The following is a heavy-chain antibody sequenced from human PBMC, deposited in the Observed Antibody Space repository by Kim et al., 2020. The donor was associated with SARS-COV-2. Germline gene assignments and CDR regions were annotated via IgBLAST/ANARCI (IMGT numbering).Heavy chain of an antibody. CDR1: GFTFSSYG. D-gene: IGHD5-12*01. Sequence: GGSLRLSCAASGFTFSSYGMHWVRQAPGKGLEWVAVIWNDGSNKYYADSVKGRFTISRDNTKNTLYLQMNSLRAEDTAVYYCARGGWGDGYNSGFVYWGQGTLVTVSS. CDR3: ARGGWGDGYNSGFVY. J-gene: IGHJ4*02. CDR2: IWNDGSNK. V-gene: IGHV3-33*01.